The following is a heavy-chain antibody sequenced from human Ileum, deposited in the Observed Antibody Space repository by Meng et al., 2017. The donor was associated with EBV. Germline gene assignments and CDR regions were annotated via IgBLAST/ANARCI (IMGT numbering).Heavy chain of an antibody. CDR3: ARDFGPHQLWY. Sequence: HVQVQVSGPGLVKLSGTLSLTVAVSGGSISSSNWWSWVRQPPGKGLEGIGEIYHSGSTNYNPSLKSRVTISVDKSKNQFSLKLSSVTAADTAVYYCARDFGPHQLWYWGQGTLVTVSS. CDR1: GGSISSSNW. J-gene: IGHJ4*02. CDR2: IYHSGST. D-gene: IGHD3-16*01. V-gene: IGHV4-4*02.